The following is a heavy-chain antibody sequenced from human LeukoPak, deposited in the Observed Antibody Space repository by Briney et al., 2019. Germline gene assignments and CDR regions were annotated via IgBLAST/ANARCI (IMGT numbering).Heavy chain of an antibody. V-gene: IGHV3-33*05. D-gene: IGHD1-26*01. J-gene: IGHJ3*02. CDR3: ARDKLGGGDAFDI. CDR2: ISYDGSNK. Sequence: PGGSLRLSCAASGITFSSYGMHWVRQAPGKGPEWVAVISYDGSNKYYADSVKGRFTISRDNSKNTLHLQMNSLRAEDTAVYYCARDKLGGGDAFDIWGQGTMVTVSS. CDR1: GITFSSYG.